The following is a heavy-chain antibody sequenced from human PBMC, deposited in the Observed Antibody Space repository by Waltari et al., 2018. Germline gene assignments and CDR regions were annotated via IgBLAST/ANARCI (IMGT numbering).Heavy chain of an antibody. CDR3: AGGRGLAY. Sequence: EVQLVESGGGLVQPGGSLRLSCAASGFPFSTYWMTWVRQVPGKGLEGVANINLDGSEEYYVDSVKGRFSISRDNAKNSLYLQMNSLRVEDTAVYYCAGGRGLAYWGQGTLVTVSS. CDR1: GFPFSTYW. V-gene: IGHV3-7*01. J-gene: IGHJ4*02. CDR2: INLDGSEE. D-gene: IGHD3-10*01.